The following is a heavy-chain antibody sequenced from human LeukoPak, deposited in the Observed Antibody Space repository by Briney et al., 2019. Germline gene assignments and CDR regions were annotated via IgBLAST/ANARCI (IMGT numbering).Heavy chain of an antibody. CDR3: VREEGYSYGGGFDY. J-gene: IGHJ4*02. Sequence: GASVTVSCKASGYTFVSYLIHWVREAPGQGLEWMGIISPNDGNTQYAPKFRGRVTMTRDISTTTAYMELSSLISGDTAVYYCVREEGYSYGGGFDYWGQGTLVTVSS. CDR2: ISPNDGNT. D-gene: IGHD5-18*01. CDR1: GYTFVSYL. V-gene: IGHV1-46*01.